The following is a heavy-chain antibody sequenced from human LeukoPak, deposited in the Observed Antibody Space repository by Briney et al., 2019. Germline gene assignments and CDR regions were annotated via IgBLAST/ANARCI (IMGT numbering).Heavy chain of an antibody. Sequence: ASVKVSCKASGYTFTGYYMHWVRQAPGQGLEWMGWMNPNSGNTGYAQKFQGRVTMTRNTSTSTAYMELSSLRSEDTAVYYCARDLVGATQDYWGQGTLVTVSS. V-gene: IGHV1-8*02. CDR3: ARDLVGATQDY. CDR2: MNPNSGNT. CDR1: GYTFTGYY. J-gene: IGHJ4*02. D-gene: IGHD1-26*01.